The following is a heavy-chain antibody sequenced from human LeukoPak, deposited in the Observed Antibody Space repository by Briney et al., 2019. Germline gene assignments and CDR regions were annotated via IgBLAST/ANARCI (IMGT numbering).Heavy chain of an antibody. CDR1: GYTFSSYW. CDR2: IDTDGSIT. D-gene: IGHD3-22*01. V-gene: IGHV3-74*01. J-gene: IGHJ4*02. Sequence: GGSLRLSCAASGYTFSSYWMHWVRQAPGKGLVWVSRIDTDGSITSYADSVKGRITISRDNAKNTLYLQMNSLRAEDTAVYYCAKARVYYYDSSGYPDYWGQGTLVTVSS. CDR3: AKARVYYYDSSGYPDY.